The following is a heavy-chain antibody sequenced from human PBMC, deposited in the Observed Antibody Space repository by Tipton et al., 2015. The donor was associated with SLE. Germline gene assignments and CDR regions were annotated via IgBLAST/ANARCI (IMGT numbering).Heavy chain of an antibody. J-gene: IGHJ5*02. CDR1: GGSISSHY. CDR3: ARDGRGYCDNSGCSEYHWFDP. V-gene: IGHV4-59*11. Sequence: TLSLTCTVSGGSISSHYWSWFRQPPGKGLEWFGYIYYRGNTKYNPSLNSRVTISLDTSRTQFSLKLSSVTAADTAVYYCARDGRGYCDNSGCSEYHWFDPWGQGTLVTVSS. D-gene: IGHD2-15*01. CDR2: IYYRGNT.